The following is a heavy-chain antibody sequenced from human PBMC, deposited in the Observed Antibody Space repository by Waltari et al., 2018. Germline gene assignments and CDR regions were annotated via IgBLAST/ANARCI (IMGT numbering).Heavy chain of an antibody. CDR1: GFAFSAYC. D-gene: IGHD6-19*01. CDR2: INSDGSDA. J-gene: IGHJ3*01. V-gene: IGHV3-74*01. Sequence: EVQLVESGGGLVQPGGSLRLSCAASGFAFSAYCMPWVRQVPGKGLLWVSHINSDGSDASYADSVKGRFTISRDNAKNTLYLEMSSLRAEDTAVYYCAFSRGWSSPFGAYDTWGQGTMVSVSS. CDR3: AFSRGWSSPFGAYDT.